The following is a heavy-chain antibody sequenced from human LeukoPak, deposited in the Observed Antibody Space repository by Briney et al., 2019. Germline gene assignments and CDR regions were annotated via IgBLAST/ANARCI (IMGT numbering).Heavy chain of an antibody. CDR3: ASLKNYYDSSGYLVTDAFDI. V-gene: IGHV1-18*01. J-gene: IGHJ3*02. Sequence: ASVKVSCKASGYTLSSSGINWVRQAPGQGLEWMGWISGYNGNTNYAQKLQGRVTMTTDTSTSTAYMELRSLKSDDTAVYYCASLKNYYDSSGYLVTDAFDIWGQGTMVTVSS. CDR1: GYTLSSSG. CDR2: ISGYNGNT. D-gene: IGHD3-22*01.